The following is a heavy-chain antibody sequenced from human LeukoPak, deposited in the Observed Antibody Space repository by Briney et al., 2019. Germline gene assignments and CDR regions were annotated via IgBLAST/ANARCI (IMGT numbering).Heavy chain of an antibody. CDR2: VIPILTIS. D-gene: IGHD5-24*01. CDR3: TRGPEMATILFEY. V-gene: IGHV1-69*04. J-gene: IGHJ4*02. Sequence: SVKVSCKASGGTFSSYAITWVRQAPGQGLEWMGRVIPILTISNYAQMFQDRVTIIADKSTSTAYMELSSLRSEDTAVYYCTRGPEMATILFEYWGQGTLVTVSS. CDR1: GGTFSSYA.